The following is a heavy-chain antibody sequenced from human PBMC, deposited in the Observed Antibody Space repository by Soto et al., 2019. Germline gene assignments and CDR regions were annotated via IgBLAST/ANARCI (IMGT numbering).Heavy chain of an antibody. D-gene: IGHD2-8*01. CDR2: ISGSGSTI. CDR1: GFTFSSHE. Sequence: GGSLRLSCEATGFTFSSHEMNWIRQTPGKRLEWIAKISGSGSTINYADSVKGRFTISRDNVQRTLHLQMDSLRVEDTGVYYCARGGVYWGRGTLVTVYS. CDR3: ARGGVY. V-gene: IGHV3-48*03. J-gene: IGHJ1*01.